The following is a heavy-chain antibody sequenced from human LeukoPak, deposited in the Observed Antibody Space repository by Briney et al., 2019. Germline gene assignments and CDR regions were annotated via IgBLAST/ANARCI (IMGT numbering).Heavy chain of an antibody. CDR1: GYSIRSAYY. D-gene: IGHD3-10*01. Sequence: SETLSLTCAVSGYSIRSAYYWGWIRQPPGKGLEWIGSVYHSGISYSNPSLKSRVSISVDTSKNQFSMRLSPVTAADTATYYCAGWSGELLSIFAFWGQGTLVTVYS. CDR2: VYHSGIS. V-gene: IGHV4-38-2*01. CDR3: AGWSGELLSIFAF. J-gene: IGHJ4*02.